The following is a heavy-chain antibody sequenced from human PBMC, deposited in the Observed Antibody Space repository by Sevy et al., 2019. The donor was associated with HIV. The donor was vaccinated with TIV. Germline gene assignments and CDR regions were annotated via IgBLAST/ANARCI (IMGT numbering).Heavy chain of an antibody. V-gene: IGHV3-23*01. D-gene: IGHD2-8*02. J-gene: IGHJ4*02. CDR2: LSFACGRI. Sequence: GESLKISCVASGFTFSKYSMSWVRQTPGKGLEWVSTLSFACGRINYADSVKGRFTMSRDDSRNTFYLQMDSLRAEDTAIYYCAREWCSKPHDYWGQGTLVTVSS. CDR1: GFTFSKYS. CDR3: AREWCSKPHDY.